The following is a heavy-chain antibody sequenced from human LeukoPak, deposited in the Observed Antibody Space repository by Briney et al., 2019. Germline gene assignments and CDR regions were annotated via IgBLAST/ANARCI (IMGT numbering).Heavy chain of an antibody. CDR1: GFSFDDSA. V-gene: IGHV3-43*02. J-gene: IGHJ4*02. CDR3: AKSQGYCGSTSCRPYSTTWPFNY. D-gene: IGHD2-2*01. Sequence: GGSLRLSCAASGFSFDDSAMHWVRQAPGKGLEWVSLISGDGGSTYYADPVKGRFTISRDNSKNSLYLQMNSLRIEDTALYYCAKSQGYCGSTSCRPYSTTWPFNYWGQGTLVTVVS. CDR2: ISGDGGST.